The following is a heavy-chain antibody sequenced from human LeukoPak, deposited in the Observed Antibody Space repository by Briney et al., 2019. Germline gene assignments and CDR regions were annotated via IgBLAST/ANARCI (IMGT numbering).Heavy chain of an antibody. D-gene: IGHD3-10*01. Sequence: GESLKISGQVSGYLFTNYWIGWVRQMPGKGLESMGIIYPADSDTTYSPSFQGQVTISADKSISTVYLQWSSLKASDTAMYYCARQSRDGSKTRGYYFDYWGPGTQVTVSS. CDR1: GYLFTNYW. CDR2: IYPADSDT. CDR3: ARQSRDGSKTRGYYFDY. J-gene: IGHJ4*02. V-gene: IGHV5-51*01.